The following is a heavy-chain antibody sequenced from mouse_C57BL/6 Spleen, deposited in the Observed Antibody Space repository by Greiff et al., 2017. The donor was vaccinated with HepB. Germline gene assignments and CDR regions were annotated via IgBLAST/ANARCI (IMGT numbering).Heavy chain of an antibody. CDR3: ARFGYYGSSYVGHYAMDY. J-gene: IGHJ4*01. CDR1: GYTFTSYG. CDR2: IYPRSGNT. Sequence: QVQLQQSGAELARPGASVKLSCKASGYTFTSYGISWVKQRTGQGLEWIGEIYPRSGNTYYNEKFKGKATLTADKSSSTAYMELRSLTSEDSAVYFCARFGYYGSSYVGHYAMDYWGQGTSVTVSS. V-gene: IGHV1-81*01. D-gene: IGHD1-1*01.